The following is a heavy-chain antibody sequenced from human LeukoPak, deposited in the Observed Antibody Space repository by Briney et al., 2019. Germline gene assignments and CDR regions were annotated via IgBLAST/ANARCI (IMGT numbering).Heavy chain of an antibody. J-gene: IGHJ6*02. Sequence: GWSLRLSCAASGFTFSSYAMHWVRQAPGKGLEWVAVISYDGSNKYYADSVKGRFTISRDNSKNTLYLQMNSLRAEDTAVYYWGRGGGGYFDWLPSYYYGMDVWGQGTTVTVSS. D-gene: IGHD3-9*01. CDR2: ISYDGSNK. CDR3: GRGGGGYFDWLPSYYYGMDV. CDR1: GFTFSSYA. V-gene: IGHV3-30-3*01.